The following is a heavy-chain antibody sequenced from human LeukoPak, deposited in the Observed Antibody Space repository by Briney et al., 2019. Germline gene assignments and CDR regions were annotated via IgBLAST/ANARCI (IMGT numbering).Heavy chain of an antibody. Sequence: GSSVKVSCKASGGTSSSYAISWVRQAPGQGLEWMGGIIPIFGTANYAQKFQGRVTITADESTSTAYMELSSLRSEDAAVYYCARSPTTIFGVGYNKRSHFDIWGQGTMVTVSS. D-gene: IGHD3-3*01. V-gene: IGHV1-69*01. J-gene: IGHJ3*02. CDR1: GGTSSSYA. CDR2: IIPIFGTA. CDR3: ARSPTTIFGVGYNKRSHFDI.